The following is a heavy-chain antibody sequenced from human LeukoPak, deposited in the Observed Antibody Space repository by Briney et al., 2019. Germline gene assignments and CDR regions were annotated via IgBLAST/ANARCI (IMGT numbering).Heavy chain of an antibody. D-gene: IGHD2-15*01. CDR2: IYYSGST. Sequence: SETLSLTCTVSGGSVSSGSYYWSWLRQPPGKGLEWVGYIYYSGSTNYNPSLKSRVTISVDTSKNQFSLKLSSVTAADTAVYYCARAAVVVAATAPGWFDPWGQGTLVTVSS. CDR3: ARAAVVVAATAPGWFDP. J-gene: IGHJ5*02. CDR1: GGSVSSGSYY. V-gene: IGHV4-61*01.